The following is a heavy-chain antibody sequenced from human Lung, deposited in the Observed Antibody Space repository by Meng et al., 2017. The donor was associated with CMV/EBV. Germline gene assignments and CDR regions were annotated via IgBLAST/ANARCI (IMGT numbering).Heavy chain of an antibody. V-gene: IGHV3-23*03. CDR3: AKALTPTTSYTSTWYYGLSSFDA. CDR2: IYVRDTTA. D-gene: IGHD3-16*01. Sequence: GGSLRPXXAASGFTFSIYGMNWVRQAPGEGLQWISNIYVRDTTAYYADSVKGRFIVSRDNSRNTLYLQMNSLRAEDTAIYYCAKALTPTTSYTSTWYYGLSSFDAWGPGTXVTVSS. CDR1: GFTFSIYG. J-gene: IGHJ5*02.